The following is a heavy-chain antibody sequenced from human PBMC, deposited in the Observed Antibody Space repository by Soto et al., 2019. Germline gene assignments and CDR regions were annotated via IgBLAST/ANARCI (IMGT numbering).Heavy chain of an antibody. CDR1: GAYLSSYF. J-gene: IGHJ5*02. D-gene: IGHD6-13*01. V-gene: IGHV4-59*08. CDR2: IYYSGST. CDR3: ASGYISSWYNWFDP. Sequence: SETLSLTCPVSGAYLSSYFSTWLRPPPGKGLEWIGYIYYSGSTNYNPSLKSRVTISVDTSKNQFSLKLSSVTAADTAVYYCASGYISSWYNWFDPWGQGTLVTVSS.